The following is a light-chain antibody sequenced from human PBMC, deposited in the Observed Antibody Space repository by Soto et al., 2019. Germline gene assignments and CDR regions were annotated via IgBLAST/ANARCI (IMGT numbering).Light chain of an antibody. J-gene: IGKJ5*01. CDR3: QQYGGSIT. Sequence: EIVLTQSPGTLSLCPGETATLSCRASQSVSSTYLAWYQQKPGQAPRLLIYGASSRATGIPDRFSGSGSGTAFTLTITRLELEDFAVYYCQQYGGSITFGQVTRLEIE. CDR2: GAS. CDR1: QSVSSTY. V-gene: IGKV3-20*01.